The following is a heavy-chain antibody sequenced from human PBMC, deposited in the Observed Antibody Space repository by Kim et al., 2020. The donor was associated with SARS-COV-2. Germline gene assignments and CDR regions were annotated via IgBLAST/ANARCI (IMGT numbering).Heavy chain of an antibody. CDR1: GYTFTSYG. V-gene: IGHV1-18*01. CDR2: ISAYNGNT. D-gene: IGHD3-22*01. J-gene: IGHJ4*02. Sequence: ASVKVSCKASGYTFTSYGISWVRQAPGQGLEWMGWISAYNGNTNYAQKLQGRVTMTTDTSTSTAYMELRSLRSDDTAVYYCARAPTYYYDSSGLDYWGQGTLVTVSS. CDR3: ARAPTYYYDSSGLDY.